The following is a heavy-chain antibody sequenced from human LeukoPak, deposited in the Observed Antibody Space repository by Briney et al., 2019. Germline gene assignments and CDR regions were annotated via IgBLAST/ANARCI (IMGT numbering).Heavy chain of an antibody. CDR3: ARVVVVPGDAFDI. D-gene: IGHD2-2*01. J-gene: IGHJ3*02. CDR2: ISAYNGNT. CDR1: GGTFSSYA. V-gene: IGHV1-18*01. Sequence: ASAKVSCKASGGTFSSYAISWVRQAPGQGLEWMGWISAYNGNTNYAQKFQGRATMTTDTSTSTVYMELRSLRSDDTAVYYCARVVVVPGDAFDIWGQGTMVTVSS.